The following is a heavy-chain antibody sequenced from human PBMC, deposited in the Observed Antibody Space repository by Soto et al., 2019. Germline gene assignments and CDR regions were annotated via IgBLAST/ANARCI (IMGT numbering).Heavy chain of an antibody. CDR3: ARGAIRGYSYGYSDY. V-gene: IGHV3-21*01. CDR1: GFTFSSYT. D-gene: IGHD5-18*01. Sequence: PGGSLRLSXAASGFTFSSYTMDWVRQTPGKGLQWVSSISITSSYIYYADSVKGRFAISRDNAQNSLYLQMNSLRAEDTAVYYCARGAIRGYSYGYSDYWGQGTLVTVSS. CDR2: ISITSSYI. J-gene: IGHJ4*02.